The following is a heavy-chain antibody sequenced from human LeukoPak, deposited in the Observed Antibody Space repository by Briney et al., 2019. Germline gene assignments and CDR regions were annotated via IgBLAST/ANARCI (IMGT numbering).Heavy chain of an antibody. CDR1: GFTFSSYA. CDR3: ARVPYSSGWYYFDY. J-gene: IGHJ4*02. V-gene: IGHV3-30*04. CDR2: ISYDGSNK. D-gene: IGHD6-19*01. Sequence: GRSLRLSCAASGFTFSSYAMHWVRQAPAKGLEWVAVISYDGSNKYYADSVKGRFTISRDNSKNTLYLQMNSLRAEDTAVYYCARVPYSSGWYYFDYWGQGTLVTVSS.